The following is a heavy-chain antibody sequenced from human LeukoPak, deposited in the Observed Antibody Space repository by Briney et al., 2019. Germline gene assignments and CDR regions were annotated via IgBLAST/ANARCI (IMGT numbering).Heavy chain of an antibody. D-gene: IGHD6-25*01. CDR1: GFTFSSYG. V-gene: IGHV3-23*01. CDR3: AKEMWQRRYPAAYDY. J-gene: IGHJ4*02. CDR2: ISGSGGST. Sequence: GGSLRLSCAASGFTFSSYGMSWVRQAPGKGLEWVSAISGSGGSTYYADSVKGRFTISRDNSKTPLYLQMNSLRAEDTAVYYCAKEMWQRRYPAAYDYWGQGTLVTVSS.